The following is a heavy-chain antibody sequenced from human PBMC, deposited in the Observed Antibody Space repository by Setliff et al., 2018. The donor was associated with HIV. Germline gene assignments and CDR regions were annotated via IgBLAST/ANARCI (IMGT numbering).Heavy chain of an antibody. V-gene: IGHV4-38-2*01. J-gene: IGHJ4*02. Sequence: SETLSLTCAVSGYSISNGYYWAWIRQPPGKGLEWIGSIYHIGSTYYNPSLKSRVTISVDTSKNQFSLKLSSVTAADTAVYYCARGGGITWRSYSFDYWGQGTLVTVS. D-gene: IGHD3-10*01. CDR1: GYSISNGYY. CDR2: IYHIGST. CDR3: ARGGGITWRSYSFDY.